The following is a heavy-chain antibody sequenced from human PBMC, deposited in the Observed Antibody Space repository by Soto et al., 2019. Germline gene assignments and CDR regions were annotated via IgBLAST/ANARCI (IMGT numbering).Heavy chain of an antibody. CDR1: GLTVSGQQS. Sequence: DVQLVESVGKLIQPGESLRLSCSAFGLTVSGQQSVAWVRQAPGKWLEWVSALYDFDGTYYADSVKGRFTPSRDISKTTVYLKMNGLSPDDTAVYYCTSWHEREHAYDVCGKGTTVSVPS. J-gene: IGHJ3*01. D-gene: IGHD1-1*01. CDR3: TSWHEREHAYDV. CDR2: LYDFDGT. V-gene: IGHV3-53*01.